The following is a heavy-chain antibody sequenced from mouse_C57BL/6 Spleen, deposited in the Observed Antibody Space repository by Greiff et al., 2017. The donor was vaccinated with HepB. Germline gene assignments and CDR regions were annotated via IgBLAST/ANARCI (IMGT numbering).Heavy chain of an antibody. CDR2: TIPTNGRT. J-gene: IGHJ2*01. CDR3: ARIKKIVATYFDY. V-gene: IGHV1S81*02. CDR1: GYTFTSYW. D-gene: IGHD1-1*01. Sequence: VQLQQSGAELVKAGASVKMSCKASGYTFTSYWMHWVKQRLGQGLEWFAETIPTNGRTYYHEKFKSKATLTVDKSYSTAYMLLSGPTFEDSAVYYCARIKKIVATYFDYWGQGTTLTVSS.